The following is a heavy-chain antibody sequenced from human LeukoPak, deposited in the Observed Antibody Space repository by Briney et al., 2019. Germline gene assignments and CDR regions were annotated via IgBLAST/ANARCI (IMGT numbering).Heavy chain of an antibody. J-gene: IGHJ4*02. CDR2: IYYSGST. Sequence: SETLSLTCTVSGGSISSGDYYWSWIRQPPGKGLEWIGYIYYSGSTYYNPSLKSRVTISVDTSKNQLSLKLSSVTAADTAVYYCARYSNYVGIDYWGQGTLVTVSS. V-gene: IGHV4-30-4*08. D-gene: IGHD4-11*01. CDR1: GGSISSGDYY. CDR3: ARYSNYVGIDY.